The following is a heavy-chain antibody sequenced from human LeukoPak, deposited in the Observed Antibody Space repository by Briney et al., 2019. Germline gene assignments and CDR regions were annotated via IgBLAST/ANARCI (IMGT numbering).Heavy chain of an antibody. CDR2: IKSDGSST. D-gene: IGHD2-15*01. Sequence: PGGSLRLSCAASGFTFSSYWMDWVRQAPGKGLVWVSRIKSDGSSTRYADSVKGRFTISRDNSKNTLYLQMNSLREEDTAVYYCAKDEGYCSGGSCYRTDYWGQGTLVTVSS. CDR1: GFTFSSYW. CDR3: AKDEGYCSGGSCYRTDY. J-gene: IGHJ4*02. V-gene: IGHV3-74*01.